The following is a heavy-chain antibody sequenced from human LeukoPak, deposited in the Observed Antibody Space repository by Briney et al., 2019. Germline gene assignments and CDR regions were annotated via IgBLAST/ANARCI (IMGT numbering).Heavy chain of an antibody. Sequence: GGSLRLSCAASGFTVSSNYMSWVRQASGKGLEWVSVIYNAGDRYYADSVKGRFTISRDSSKNTLYLQVNSLRAEDTAVYYCVTRSGSYYYWGQGILVTVSS. CDR3: VTRSGSYYY. V-gene: IGHV3-53*01. D-gene: IGHD1-26*01. CDR1: GFTVSSNY. CDR2: IYNAGDR. J-gene: IGHJ4*02.